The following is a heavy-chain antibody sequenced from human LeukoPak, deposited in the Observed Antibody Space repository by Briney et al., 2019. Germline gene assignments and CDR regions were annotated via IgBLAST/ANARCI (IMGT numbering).Heavy chain of an antibody. CDR2: VSYEGTIK. CDR1: GFAFSNFA. CDR3: AKDEGSGGGY. Sequence: GGSLRLSCAASGFAFSNFAMHWARQAPGKGLEWVAVVSYEGTIKYYSDSAKGRFTISRDNSKNTLYLQMNSLRAEDTAVYYCAKDEGSGGGYWGQGTLVTVSS. J-gene: IGHJ4*02. V-gene: IGHV3-30*18. D-gene: IGHD2-15*01.